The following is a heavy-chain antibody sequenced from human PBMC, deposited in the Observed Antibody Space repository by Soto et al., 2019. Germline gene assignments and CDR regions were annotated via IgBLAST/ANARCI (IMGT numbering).Heavy chain of an antibody. J-gene: IGHJ4*02. V-gene: IGHV3-23*01. D-gene: IGHD1-1*01. CDR1: GFTFSNFA. Sequence: QLLEYGGGFVQPGGSLRLSCVASGFTFSNFAMARVRKAPGEGLEWVSAISGSGDDTFYADSMKGRFTISRDNSKDTLYLQINSLRAEYTAVYYCANPIPKTGTTFGCWGQGTLVPVSS. CDR2: ISGSGDDT. CDR3: ANPIPKTGTTFGC.